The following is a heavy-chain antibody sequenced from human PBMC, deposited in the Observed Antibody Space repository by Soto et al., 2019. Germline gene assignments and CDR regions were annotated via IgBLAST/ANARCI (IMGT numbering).Heavy chain of an antibody. CDR2: IIPIFGTA. CDR1: GGTFSSYA. Sequence: AASVKLSCKASGGTFSSYAISWVRQAPGQGLERMGGIIPIFGTANYAQKFQGRVTITADESTSTAYMELSSLRSEDTAVYYCARDWNDHYDFWSGYYPHYFDYWGQGTLVTVSS. D-gene: IGHD3-3*01. V-gene: IGHV1-69*13. CDR3: ARDWNDHYDFWSGYYPHYFDY. J-gene: IGHJ4*02.